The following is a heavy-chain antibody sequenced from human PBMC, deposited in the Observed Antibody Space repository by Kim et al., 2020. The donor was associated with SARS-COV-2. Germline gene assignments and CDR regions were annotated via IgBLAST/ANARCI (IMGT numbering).Heavy chain of an antibody. Sequence: GGSLRLSCAASGFTFSSSGMHWVRQAPGKGLEWVAVIWYDGRNKYYADSVKGRFTISRDNSKNTLYLQMNTLRAEDTAVYYCARDIKYYEIVTGYYPPQGAYYYYGMDVWGQGTTVTVSS. CDR2: IWYDGRNK. V-gene: IGHV3-33*01. CDR1: GFTFSSSG. D-gene: IGHD3-9*01. CDR3: ARDIKYYEIVTGYYPPQGAYYYYGMDV. J-gene: IGHJ6*02.